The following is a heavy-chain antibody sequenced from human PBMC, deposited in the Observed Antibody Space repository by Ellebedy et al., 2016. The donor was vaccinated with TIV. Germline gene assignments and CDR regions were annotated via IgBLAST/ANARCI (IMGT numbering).Heavy chain of an antibody. J-gene: IGHJ3*02. CDR3: AKNPAGGYYLNAFEI. V-gene: IGHV3-23*01. CDR1: GFSFSSYV. CDR2: ISGSGGST. Sequence: GESLKISCAASGFSFSSYVMTWVRPAPGKGLEWVSGISGSGGSTYYADYVNGRFTISRDNSKKTLYLQMNSLRDEDTAVYYCAKNPAGGYYLNAFEIWGQGTMVTVSS. D-gene: IGHD3-22*01.